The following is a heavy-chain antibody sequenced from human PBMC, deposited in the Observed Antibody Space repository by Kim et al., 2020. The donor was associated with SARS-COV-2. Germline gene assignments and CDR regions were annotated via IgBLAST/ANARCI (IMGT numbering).Heavy chain of an antibody. J-gene: IGHJ4*02. CDR1: GFTFSNYA. Sequence: GGSLRLSCSASGFTFSNYAMHWVRQAPGKGLEYVSAISSDGGSTYYADSVKGRFTISRDNSKNMLYVLMSSLRVEDTAIYYCVTRNYYNSGSYYEGAPFDFWGQGTLVTVSS. D-gene: IGHD3-10*01. CDR3: VTRNYYNSGSYYEGAPFDF. V-gene: IGHV3-64*05. CDR2: ISSDGGST.